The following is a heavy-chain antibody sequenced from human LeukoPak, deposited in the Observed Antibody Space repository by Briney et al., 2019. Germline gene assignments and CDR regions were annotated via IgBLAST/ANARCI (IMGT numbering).Heavy chain of an antibody. J-gene: IGHJ4*02. Sequence: PSETLSLTCAVYGGSFSGYYWSWIRQPPGKGLERIGEINHSGSTNYNPSLKSRVTISVDTSKNQFSLKLSSVTAADTAVYYCARVPPGVTSDYWGQGTLVTVSS. D-gene: IGHD4-17*01. CDR2: INHSGST. CDR1: GGSFSGYY. CDR3: ARVPPGVTSDY. V-gene: IGHV4-34*01.